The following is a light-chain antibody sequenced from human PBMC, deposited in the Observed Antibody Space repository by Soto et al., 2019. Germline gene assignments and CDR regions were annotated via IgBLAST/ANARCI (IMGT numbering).Light chain of an antibody. CDR3: QHYNIYSEA. CDR1: QGISSW. CDR2: AAS. J-gene: IGKJ1*01. V-gene: IGKV1D-16*01. Sequence: IRMYKSPSAVSATIGDRVTITCRASQGISSWLAWYQQKPGKAPKLLIYAASSLQSGVPSRFSGSGSGTEFTLTISSLQPDDFATYYCQHYNIYSEAFGQVGKVDVK.